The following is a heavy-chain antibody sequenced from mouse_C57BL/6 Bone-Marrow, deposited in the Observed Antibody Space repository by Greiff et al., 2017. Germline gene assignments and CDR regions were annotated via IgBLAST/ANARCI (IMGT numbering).Heavy chain of an antibody. CDR3: ASYYGSNYAMDY. J-gene: IGHJ4*01. V-gene: IGHV3-2*02. D-gene: IGHD1-1*01. Sequence: VQLKQSGPGLVKPSQSLSLTCTVTGYSITSDYAWNWIRQFPGNKLEWMGYISYSGSTSYNPSLKSRISITRDTSTNQFFLQLNSVTTEDTATYYGASYYGSNYAMDYWGQGTSVTVSS. CDR2: ISYSGST. CDR1: GYSITSDYA.